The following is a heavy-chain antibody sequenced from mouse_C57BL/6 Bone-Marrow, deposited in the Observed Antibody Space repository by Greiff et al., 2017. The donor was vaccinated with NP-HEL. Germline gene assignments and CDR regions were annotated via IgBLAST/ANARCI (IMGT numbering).Heavy chain of an antibody. CDR2: ISSGSSTI. Sequence: EVQRVESGGGLVKPGGSLKLSCAASGFTFSDYGMHWVRQAPEKGLEWVAYISSGSSTIYYADTVKGRFTISRDNAENTLFLQMTSLRSEDTAMYYCARYRRIYYGNDFDYWGQGTTLTVSS. CDR1: GFTFSDYG. J-gene: IGHJ2*01. D-gene: IGHD2-1*01. V-gene: IGHV5-17*01. CDR3: ARYRRIYYGNDFDY.